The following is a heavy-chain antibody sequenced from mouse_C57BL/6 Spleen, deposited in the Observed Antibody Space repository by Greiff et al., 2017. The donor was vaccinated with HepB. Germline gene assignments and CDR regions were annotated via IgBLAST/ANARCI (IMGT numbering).Heavy chain of an antibody. CDR2: ISYSGST. Sequence: EVKLMESGPGLAKPSQTLSLTCSVTGYSITSDYWNWIRKFPGNTLEYMGYISYSGSTYYNPSLKSRISITRDTSKNQYYLQLNSVTTEDTATYYCATLDGYYGYFDVWGTGTTVTVSS. CDR1: GYSITSDY. D-gene: IGHD2-3*01. CDR3: ATLDGYYGYFDV. V-gene: IGHV3-8*01. J-gene: IGHJ1*03.